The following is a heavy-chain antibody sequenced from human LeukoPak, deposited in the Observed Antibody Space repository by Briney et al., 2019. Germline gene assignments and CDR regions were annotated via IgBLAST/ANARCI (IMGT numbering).Heavy chain of an antibody. J-gene: IGHJ4*02. CDR2: ISASGGST. Sequence: GGSLRLSCAASGFTFSSYAMSWVRQAPGKGLEWVSAISASGGSTYYADSVKGRFTISRGNSKNTLYLQMNSLRAEDTALYYCAKDISGSWTDKYFDYWGQGTLVTVSS. D-gene: IGHD1-26*01. CDR1: GFTFSSYA. V-gene: IGHV3-23*01. CDR3: AKDISGSWTDKYFDY.